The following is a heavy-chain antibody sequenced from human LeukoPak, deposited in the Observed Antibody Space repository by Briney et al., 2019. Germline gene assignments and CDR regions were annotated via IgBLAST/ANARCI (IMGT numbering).Heavy chain of an antibody. J-gene: IGHJ4*02. CDR1: GFTFSSYA. CDR3: ARDQYLGMATFPFDY. CDR2: ISYDGSNK. Sequence: PGGSLRLSCAASGFTFSSYAMHWVRQAPGKGLEWVAVISYDGSNKYYADSVKGRFTISTDNSKNTLYLQMNSLRAEDTPVYYCARDQYLGMATFPFDYWGQGTLVTVSS. V-gene: IGHV3-30*04. D-gene: IGHD5-24*01.